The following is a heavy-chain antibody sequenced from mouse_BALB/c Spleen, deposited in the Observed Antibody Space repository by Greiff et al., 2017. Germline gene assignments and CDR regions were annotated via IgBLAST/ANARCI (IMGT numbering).Heavy chain of an antibody. CDR3: TRRTTVVASFDY. CDR1: GYTFTSYW. J-gene: IGHJ2*01. CDR2: IDPSDSYT. D-gene: IGHD1-1*01. V-gene: IGHV1S127*01. Sequence: QVQLKQPGAELVKPGASVKMSCKASGYTFTSYWMHWVKQRPGQGLEWIGTIDPSDSYTSYNQKFKGKATLTVDTSSSTAYMQLSSLTSEDSAVYYCTRRTTVVASFDYWGQGTTLTVSS.